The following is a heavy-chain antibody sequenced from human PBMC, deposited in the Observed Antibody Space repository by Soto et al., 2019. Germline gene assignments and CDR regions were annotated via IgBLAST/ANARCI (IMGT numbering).Heavy chain of an antibody. V-gene: IGHV3-30*18. D-gene: IGHD3-22*01. J-gene: IGHJ4*02. Sequence: QVQLVESGGGVVQPGRPLRLSCAASGFTFSSYGMHWVCQAPGKGLEWVAVISYDGSNKYYAESVKGRFTISRDNSMNSRYLERNCRTAEATAVYYCANDGHDGSVYHTGGVSDYWGQGTLVTVSS. CDR1: GFTFSSYG. CDR3: ANDGHDGSVYHTGGVSDY. CDR2: ISYDGSNK.